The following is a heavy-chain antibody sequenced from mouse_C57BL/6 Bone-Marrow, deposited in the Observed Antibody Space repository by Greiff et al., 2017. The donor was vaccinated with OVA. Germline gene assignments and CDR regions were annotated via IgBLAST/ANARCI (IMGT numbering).Heavy chain of an antibody. J-gene: IGHJ2*01. D-gene: IGHD2-5*01. CDR3: TRERLYSNQYYFDY. Sequence: EVQLQQSGTVLARPGASVKMSCKTSGYTFTSYWMHWVKQRPGQGLEWIGDIYPGNSDTSYNQKFKGKATLTAVTSASTSYMELSSLTNEDSAVYYCTRERLYSNQYYFDYWGQGTTLTVSS. CDR1: GYTFTSYW. V-gene: IGHV1-5*01. CDR2: IYPGNSDT.